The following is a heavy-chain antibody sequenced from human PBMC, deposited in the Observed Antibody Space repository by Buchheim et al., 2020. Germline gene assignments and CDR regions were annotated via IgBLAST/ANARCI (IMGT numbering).Heavy chain of an antibody. CDR1: GGSISSSSYY. D-gene: IGHD4-11*01. CDR2: IYYSGST. V-gene: IGHV4-39*01. CDR3: AGFDYNNYLYESWFDP. Sequence: QVQLQESGPGLVKPSQTLSLTCTVSGGSISSSSYYWGWIRQPPGKGLEWIGSIYYSGSTYYNPSLKSRVTISVDTSKNQFSLKLSSVTAADTAVYYCAGFDYNNYLYESWFDPWGQGTL. J-gene: IGHJ5*02.